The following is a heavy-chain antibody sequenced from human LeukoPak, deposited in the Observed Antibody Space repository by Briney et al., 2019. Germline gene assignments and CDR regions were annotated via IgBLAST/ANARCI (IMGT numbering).Heavy chain of an antibody. J-gene: IGHJ4*02. CDR3: ARGSQLFDY. Sequence: GASVKVSCKASVYTVTGYYIHWVGQAPGQGREWMGWINPNSAGTNYAQKFQGRVTMTRDTSISTAYMELSRLRSDETAVYYCARGSQLFDYWGQGTLVTVSS. CDR1: VYTVTGYY. CDR2: INPNSAGT. V-gene: IGHV1-2*02. D-gene: IGHD1-1*01.